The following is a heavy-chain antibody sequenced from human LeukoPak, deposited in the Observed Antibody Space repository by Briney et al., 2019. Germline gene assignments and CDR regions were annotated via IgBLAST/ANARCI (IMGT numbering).Heavy chain of an antibody. CDR3: ASNGDAWELSTSGIEY. J-gene: IGHJ4*02. D-gene: IGHD3-16*02. CDR2: ISYDGGNK. V-gene: IGHV3-30-3*01. CDR1: GFTFSNYA. Sequence: PGGSLRLSCVVSGFTFSNYAMHWVRQAPGKGLEWVAVISYDGGNKYYADSVKGRFTISRDNSKNTLYLQMNSLRVEDTAVYYCASNGDAWELSTSGIEYWGQGTLVTVSS.